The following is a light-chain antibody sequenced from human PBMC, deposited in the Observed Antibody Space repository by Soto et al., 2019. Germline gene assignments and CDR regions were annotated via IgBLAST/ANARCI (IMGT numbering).Light chain of an antibody. Sequence: DIQMTQSPSSLSASVGDRVTITCRASQGISNDLAWYQQKPVKVPKLLIYAASTLQSGVPSRFSGSGSGTDFTLTISSLQPEDVATYYCQKYNSAPQGFTLGPGTKVDIK. CDR2: AAS. CDR1: QGISND. V-gene: IGKV1-27*01. J-gene: IGKJ3*01. CDR3: QKYNSAPQGFT.